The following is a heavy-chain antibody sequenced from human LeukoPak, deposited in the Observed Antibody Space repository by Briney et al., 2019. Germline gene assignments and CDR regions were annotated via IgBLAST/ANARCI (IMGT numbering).Heavy chain of an antibody. D-gene: IGHD2-2*01. CDR1: GGSFSGYY. Sequence: PSETLSLTCAVYGGSFSGYYWSWIRRPPGKGLEWIGEINHSGSTNYDPSLKSRVTISVDTSKNQFSLKLSSVTAADTAVYYCARVYCSSTSCYNWFDPWGQGNLVTVSS. CDR3: ARVYCSSTSCYNWFDP. V-gene: IGHV4-34*01. J-gene: IGHJ5*02. CDR2: INHSGST.